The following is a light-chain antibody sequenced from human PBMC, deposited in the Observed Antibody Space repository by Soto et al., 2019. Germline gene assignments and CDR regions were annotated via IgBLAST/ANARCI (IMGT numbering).Light chain of an antibody. CDR1: QSISVW. CDR2: KAS. V-gene: IGKV1-5*03. Sequence: DSHLTQSTSTLSASVGDRVTITCRASQSISVWLAWYQQKAGKAPNLLIYKASRLESGVPSRFSGSGSETEFTLTISGLQPGDSATYYCQQYNSYSPTFGQGTKVDIK. CDR3: QQYNSYSPT. J-gene: IGKJ1*01.